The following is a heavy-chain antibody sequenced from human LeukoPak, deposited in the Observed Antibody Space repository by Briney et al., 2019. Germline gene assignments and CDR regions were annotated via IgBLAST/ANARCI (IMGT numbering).Heavy chain of an antibody. V-gene: IGHV4-59*07. D-gene: IGHD6-13*01. Sequence: SDTLSLTCTVSGASISSYFWSWIRQAPGTGLEWTGYIYSGGINYNPSLKSRITISVDTSKNVFSLKLTSVTAADTAIYYCARAAGTGIRDAFDIWGLGTMVTVS. CDR3: ARAAGTGIRDAFDI. J-gene: IGHJ3*02. CDR1: GASISSYF. CDR2: IYSGGI.